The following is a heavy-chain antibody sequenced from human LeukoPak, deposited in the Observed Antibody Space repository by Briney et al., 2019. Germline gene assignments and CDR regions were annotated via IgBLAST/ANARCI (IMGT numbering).Heavy chain of an antibody. CDR2: ISSSGSTI. D-gene: IGHD6-13*01. V-gene: IGHV3-48*03. Sequence: GGFLRLFFAASGFNFSSYEMNWVRQAPGKGLELVSYISSSGSTIYYADSVKGRFTISRDNAKNSLYLQMNSLRAEDTAVYYCARDRGIAAADALDYWGQGTLVTVSS. CDR3: ARDRGIAAADALDY. CDR1: GFNFSSYE. J-gene: IGHJ4*02.